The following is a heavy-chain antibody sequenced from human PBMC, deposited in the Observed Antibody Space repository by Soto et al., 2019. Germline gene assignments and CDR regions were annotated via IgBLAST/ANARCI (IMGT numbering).Heavy chain of an antibody. CDR1: GLISSNAW. Sequence: EVQLVGSGGGLVKPGGSLRLSCAASGLISSNAWMSWVRQAPGKGLEWVGRVRSNSDGGTTDYAAPVKGRFTISSDESEGPLYLEINRRKTEETAVYYCTTAVVSCSDGSCYSHADAFDIWDQGTMLSVSS. J-gene: IGHJ3*02. V-gene: IGHV3-15*01. CDR3: TTAVVSCSDGSCYSHADAFDI. CDR2: VRSNSDGGTT. D-gene: IGHD2-15*01.